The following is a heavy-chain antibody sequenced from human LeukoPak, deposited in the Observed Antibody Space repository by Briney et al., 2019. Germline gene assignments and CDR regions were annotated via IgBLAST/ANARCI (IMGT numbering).Heavy chain of an antibody. J-gene: IGHJ4*02. CDR1: GFSFSDFG. V-gene: IGHV3-30*02. Sequence: GGSLRLSCAASGFSFSDFGMHWIRQAPGKGLEWVTLIRSDGSSIYYADSVKGRFTISRDNSRNTLYLLMNSLRVEDTAVYYCAKDRDEYGNDCWGQGILVTVST. CDR2: IRSDGSSI. CDR3: AKDRDEYGNDC. D-gene: IGHD4-11*01.